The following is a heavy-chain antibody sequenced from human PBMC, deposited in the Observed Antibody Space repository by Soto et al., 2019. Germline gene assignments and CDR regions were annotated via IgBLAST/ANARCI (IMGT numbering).Heavy chain of an antibody. CDR1: GFTFTNYA. CDR3: AKGPRGSGYELDY. Sequence: GGSRRLSCAASGFTFTNYAINWVRQAPGKGLDWVSAISGSVGITYYAVSVKGRFTISRDNSKNTLYLQMSSLRAKDMAVYYCAKGPRGSGYELDYSGQGTLVTGSS. D-gene: IGHD3-3*01. V-gene: IGHV3-23*01. J-gene: IGHJ4*02. CDR2: ISGSVGIT.